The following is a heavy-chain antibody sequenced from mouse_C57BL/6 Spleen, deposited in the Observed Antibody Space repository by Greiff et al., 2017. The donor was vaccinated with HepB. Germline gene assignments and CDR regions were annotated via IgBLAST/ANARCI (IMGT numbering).Heavy chain of an antibody. CDR3: ARQTAQATHAMDY. CDR1: GYTFTSYW. D-gene: IGHD3-2*02. CDR2: IDPSDSYT. J-gene: IGHJ4*01. V-gene: IGHV1-69*01. Sequence: VKLQQPGAELVMPGASVKLSCKASGYTFTSYWMHWVKQRPGQGLEWIGEIDPSDSYTNYNQKFKGKSTLTVDKSSSTAYMQLSSLTSEDSAVYYCARQTAQATHAMDYWGQGTSVTVSS.